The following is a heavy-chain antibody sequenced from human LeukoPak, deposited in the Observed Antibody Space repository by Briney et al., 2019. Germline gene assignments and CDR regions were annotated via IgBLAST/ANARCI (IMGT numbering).Heavy chain of an antibody. CDR2: INPSGGST. CDR3: ARDCENGGNSVLNPDY. D-gene: IGHD4-23*01. V-gene: IGHV1-46*01. Sequence: GASVKVSCKASGYTFTSYYMHWVRQAPGQGLEWMGIINPSGGSTSYAQKFQGRVTMTRDTSTSTVYMELSSLRSEDTAVYYCARDCENGGNSVLNPDYWGQGTLVTVSS. CDR1: GYTFTSYY. J-gene: IGHJ4*02.